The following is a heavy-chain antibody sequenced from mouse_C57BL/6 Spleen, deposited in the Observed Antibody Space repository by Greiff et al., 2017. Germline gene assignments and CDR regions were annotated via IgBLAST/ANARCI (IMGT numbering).Heavy chain of an antibody. CDR2: IYPGSGNT. Sequence: VQLQQSGAELVRPGASVKLSCKASGYTFTDYYINWVKQRPGQGLEWIARIYPGSGNTYYNEKFKGKATLTAEKSSSTAYMQLSSLTSEDSAVYFCARWGDVRHYFDYWGQGTTLTVSS. V-gene: IGHV1-76*01. D-gene: IGHD3-3*01. J-gene: IGHJ2*01. CDR3: ARWGDVRHYFDY. CDR1: GYTFTDYY.